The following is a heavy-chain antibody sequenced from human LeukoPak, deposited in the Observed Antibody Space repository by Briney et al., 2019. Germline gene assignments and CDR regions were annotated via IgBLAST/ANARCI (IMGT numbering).Heavy chain of an antibody. CDR3: AKVGYSSSWYIENWFDP. CDR1: GYTFTGYY. CDR2: INPNSGGT. V-gene: IGHV1-2*02. D-gene: IGHD6-13*01. Sequence: GASVKVSCKASGYTFTGYYMHWVRQAPGQGLEWMGWINPNSGGTNYAQKFQGRVTMTRDTSISTAYMELSRLRAEDTAVYYCAKVGYSSSWYIENWFDPWGQGTLVTVSS. J-gene: IGHJ5*02.